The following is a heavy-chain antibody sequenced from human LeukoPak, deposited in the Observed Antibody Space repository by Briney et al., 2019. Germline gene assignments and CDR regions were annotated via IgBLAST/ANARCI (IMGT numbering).Heavy chain of an antibody. Sequence: SVKASCKASGGTFSSYTISWVRQAPGQGLEWMGRIIPILGIANYAQKFQGRVTITADKSTSTAYMELSSLRSEDTAVYYCAREVGGSYSKEHAFDIWGQGTMVTVSS. V-gene: IGHV1-69*04. D-gene: IGHD1-26*01. CDR2: IIPILGIA. CDR3: AREVGGSYSKEHAFDI. J-gene: IGHJ3*02. CDR1: GGTFSSYT.